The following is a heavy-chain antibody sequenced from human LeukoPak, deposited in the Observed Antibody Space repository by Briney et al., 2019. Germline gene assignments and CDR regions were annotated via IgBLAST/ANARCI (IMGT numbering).Heavy chain of an antibody. Sequence: ASVKVSCKASGYTFTGYYMHWVRQAPGQGLEWMGWINPNSGGTNYAQKFQGRVTMARGTPISTAYMELSRLRSDDTAVYYCARDLGSPGDYWGQGTLVTVSS. V-gene: IGHV1-2*02. D-gene: IGHD6-6*01. J-gene: IGHJ4*02. CDR2: INPNSGGT. CDR3: ARDLGSPGDY. CDR1: GYTFTGYY.